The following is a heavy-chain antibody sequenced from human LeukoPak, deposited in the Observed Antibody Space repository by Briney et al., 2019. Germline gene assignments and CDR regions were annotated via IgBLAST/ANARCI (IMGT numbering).Heavy chain of an antibody. Sequence: ASVKVSCKASGGTFRNYLITWVRQAPGQGLEWMGWINPNSGGTNYAQKFQGRVTMTRDTSISTAYMELSRLRSDDTAVYYCARDGSVPAAYDYWGQGTLVTVSS. D-gene: IGHD2-2*01. CDR1: GGTFRNYL. V-gene: IGHV1-2*02. J-gene: IGHJ4*02. CDR3: ARDGSVPAAYDY. CDR2: INPNSGGT.